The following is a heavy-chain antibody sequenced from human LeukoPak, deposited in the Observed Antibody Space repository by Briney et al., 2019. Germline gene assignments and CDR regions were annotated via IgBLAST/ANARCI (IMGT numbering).Heavy chain of an antibody. D-gene: IGHD3-22*01. J-gene: IGHJ4*02. Sequence: SGEGSWKASGGTVNSPGFRWGRQGPGQGLWWRGGIIPIFGATNYAEKFQGRVTITTDDSTSTGYMELSSLTSEDTAVYYCARRWPHSSGYYLFDYWGQGTLVTVSS. CDR1: GGTVNSPG. CDR3: ARRWPHSSGYYLFDY. CDR2: IIPIFGAT. V-gene: IGHV1-69*05.